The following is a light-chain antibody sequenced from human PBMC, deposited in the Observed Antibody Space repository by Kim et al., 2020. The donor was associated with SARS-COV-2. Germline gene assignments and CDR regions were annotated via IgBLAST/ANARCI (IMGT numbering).Light chain of an antibody. CDR2: AAS. Sequence: ASLGDRVTITCRASQSLSIYLTWYQQKPGKAPKLLIYAASSLQGGVPSRFSGSGSGTDFTLTISSLQPEDFATYHCQQTYSAPWTFGQGTKVDIK. J-gene: IGKJ1*01. CDR1: QSLSIY. V-gene: IGKV1-39*01. CDR3: QQTYSAPWT.